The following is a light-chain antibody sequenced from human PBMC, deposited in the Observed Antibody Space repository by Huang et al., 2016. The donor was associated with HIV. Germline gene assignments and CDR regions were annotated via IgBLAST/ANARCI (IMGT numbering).Light chain of an antibody. CDR2: DAA. Sequence: EIVLTQSPATLSLSPGEGATLSCRASQSIGSYLAWYQQRPGQAPRLLLYDAAIRATGIPARISGRGAGTDFTLTISSLEPEDFAVYYCQQRNNWPPWTFGQGTKVELK. CDR1: QSIGSY. V-gene: IGKV3-11*01. J-gene: IGKJ1*01. CDR3: QQRNNWPPWT.